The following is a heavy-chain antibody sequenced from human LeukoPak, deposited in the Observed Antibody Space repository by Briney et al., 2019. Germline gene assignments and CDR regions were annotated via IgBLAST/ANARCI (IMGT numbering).Heavy chain of an antibody. CDR2: IIPIFGTA. J-gene: IGHJ4*02. CDR3: ARDFVPYGDSPFGY. CDR1: GGTFSSYA. D-gene: IGHD4-17*01. Sequence: GASVKVSCKASGGTFSSYAISWVRQAPGQGLEWMGGIIPIFGTANYAQKFQGRVTITADESTSTAYMELSSLRSEDTAVYYCARDFVPYGDSPFGYWGQGTLVTVSS. V-gene: IGHV1-69*13.